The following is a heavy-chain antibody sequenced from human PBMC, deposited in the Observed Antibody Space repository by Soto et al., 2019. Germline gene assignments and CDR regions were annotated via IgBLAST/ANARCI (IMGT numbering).Heavy chain of an antibody. Sequence: QVQLVQSGAEVKKPGASMKVSCKASGYTFTTYGMSWVRQAPGQGLDWMGWISTYNGNTKYAESLQGRVSMTPDTTTSTAYMALKSLKSYDTSLYYLARGTTDYYDNSGKYCLGQWGKGTLVTVSS. CDR2: ISTYNGNT. V-gene: IGHV1-18*01. D-gene: IGHD3-22*01. CDR3: ARGTTDYYDNSGKYCLGQ. J-gene: IGHJ4*02. CDR1: GYTFTTYG.